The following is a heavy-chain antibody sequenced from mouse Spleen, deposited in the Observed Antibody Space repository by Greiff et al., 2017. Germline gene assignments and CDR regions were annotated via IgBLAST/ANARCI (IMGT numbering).Heavy chain of an antibody. Sequence: EVKLMESEGGLVQPGSSMKLSCTASGFTFSDYYMAWVRQVPEKGLEWVANINYDGSSTYYLDSLKSRFIISRDNAKNILYLQMSSLKSEDTATYYCARAHYSNYDYFDYWGQGTTLTVSS. D-gene: IGHD2-5*01. CDR1: GFTFSDYY. CDR3: ARAHYSNYDYFDY. J-gene: IGHJ2*01. CDR2: INYDGSST. V-gene: IGHV5-16*01.